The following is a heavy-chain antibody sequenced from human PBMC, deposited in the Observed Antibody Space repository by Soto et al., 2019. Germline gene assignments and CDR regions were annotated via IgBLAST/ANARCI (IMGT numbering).Heavy chain of an antibody. CDR3: ARVVVVAATPSWFDP. CDR1: GGSISSGAYF. J-gene: IGHJ5*02. Sequence: LSETLSLTCTVSGGSISSGAYFWSWIRQSPGKGLEWIGYIHYTGTTYYNPSLKSRVTLSVDTSNDQFSLRLTSVTAADTAVYYCARVVVVAATPSWFDPWGQGTLVTVS. V-gene: IGHV4-30-4*01. CDR2: IHYTGTT. D-gene: IGHD2-15*01.